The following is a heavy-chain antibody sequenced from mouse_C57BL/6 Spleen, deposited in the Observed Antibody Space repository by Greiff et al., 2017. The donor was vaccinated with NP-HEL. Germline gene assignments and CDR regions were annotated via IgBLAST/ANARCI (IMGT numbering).Heavy chain of an antibody. D-gene: IGHD1-1*01. V-gene: IGHV5-4*01. CDR2: ISDGGSYT. CDR1: GFTFSSYA. CDR3: AREGGSSSAWFAY. Sequence: EVKLVESGGGLVKPGGSLKLSCAASGFTFSSYAMSWVRQTPEKRLEWVATISDGGSYTYYPDNVKGRFTISRDNAKNNLYLQMSHLKSEDTAMYYCAREGGSSSAWFAYWGQGTLVTVSA. J-gene: IGHJ3*01.